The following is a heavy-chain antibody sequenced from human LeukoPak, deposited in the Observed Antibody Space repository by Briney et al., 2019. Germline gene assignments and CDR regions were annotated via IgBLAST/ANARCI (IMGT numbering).Heavy chain of an antibody. CDR3: ARAHPKGVYVWGSYRPFDP. D-gene: IGHD3-16*02. V-gene: IGHV4-39*01. J-gene: IGHJ5*02. CDR2: TYYSGST. Sequence: SETLSLTCTVSGGSISSSSYYWGWIRQPPGKGLERIGSTYYSGSTYYNPSLKSRVTISVDTSKNQFSLKLSSVTAADTAVYYCARAHPKGVYVWGSYRPFDPWGQGTLVTVSS. CDR1: GGSISSSSYY.